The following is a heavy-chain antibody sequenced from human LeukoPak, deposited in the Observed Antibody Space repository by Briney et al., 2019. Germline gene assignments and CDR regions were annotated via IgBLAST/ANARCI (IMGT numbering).Heavy chain of an antibody. J-gene: IGHJ3*02. CDR3: ATSMAQDVDAFHI. V-gene: IGHV3-74*01. Sequence: GGSLRLSCAASGFTFSSYWMHWVRQAPGKGLVWVSRINSDGSGTSYADSVKGRFTISRDNAKNTLYLQMNSLRAEDTAVYYCATSMAQDVDAFHIWGQGTMVTVSS. D-gene: IGHD2-21*01. CDR2: INSDGSGT. CDR1: GFTFSSYW.